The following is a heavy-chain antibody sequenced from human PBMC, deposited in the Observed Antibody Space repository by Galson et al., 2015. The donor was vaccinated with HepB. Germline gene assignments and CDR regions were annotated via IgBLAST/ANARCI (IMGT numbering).Heavy chain of an antibody. CDR3: ARDYETRMTVVLRLDF. Sequence: SVKVSCKASGYTFSSYGVSWVRQAPGQGLEWLGWINSKNGKTNYAQKIQGRVTMTTDPFTSTVHMELRSLRSDDTAVYYCARDYETRMTVVLRLDFWGQGTLVTVSS. J-gene: IGHJ4*02. CDR1: GYTFSSYG. V-gene: IGHV1-18*01. CDR2: INSKNGKT. D-gene: IGHD3-22*01.